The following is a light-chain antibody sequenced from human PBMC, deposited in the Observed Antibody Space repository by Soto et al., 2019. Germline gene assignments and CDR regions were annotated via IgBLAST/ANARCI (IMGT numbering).Light chain of an antibody. CDR2: DAS. CDR1: QRVSARY. Sequence: MSTPSPGTQPLPPGDRAPIPFSASQRVSARYLAWYHQKPGQAPRLLIYDASNRATGIPARFSGSGSGTDFTLTISSLDPEDFAIYYCQQRSNCPTTFGQGTKVDIK. J-gene: IGKJ1*01. V-gene: IGKV3-11*01. CDR3: QQRSNCPTT.